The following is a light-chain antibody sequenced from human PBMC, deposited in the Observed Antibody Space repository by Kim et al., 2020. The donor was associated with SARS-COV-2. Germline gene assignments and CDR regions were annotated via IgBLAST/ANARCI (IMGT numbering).Light chain of an antibody. J-gene: IGLJ3*02. CDR3: ATWDSSLSAGV. V-gene: IGLV1-51*01. CDR1: SSNIGKNY. Sequence: GQKVTISCSGSSSNIGKNYVSWYQQFPGNAPKLLIYDNNQRPSEIPDRFSGSKSGTSATLGITGLQTGDEADYYCATWDSSLSAGVFGGGTQLTVL. CDR2: DNN.